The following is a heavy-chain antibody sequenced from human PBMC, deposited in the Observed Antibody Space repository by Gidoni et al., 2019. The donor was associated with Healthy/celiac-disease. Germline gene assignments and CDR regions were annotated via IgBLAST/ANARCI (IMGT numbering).Heavy chain of an antibody. J-gene: IGHJ3*02. V-gene: IGHV3-48*03. CDR3: ARDPVDMTTVTTNAFDI. CDR2: ISSSGSTI. CDR1: GFAFSSYE. Sequence: EVQLVESGGGLVQPGGSLRLYCAASGFAFSSYEMNWVRQAPGKGLEWVSYISSSGSTIYYADSVKGRFTISRDNVKNSLYLQRNSLRAEDTAVYYCARDPVDMTTVTTNAFDIWGQGTMVTVSS. D-gene: IGHD4-17*01.